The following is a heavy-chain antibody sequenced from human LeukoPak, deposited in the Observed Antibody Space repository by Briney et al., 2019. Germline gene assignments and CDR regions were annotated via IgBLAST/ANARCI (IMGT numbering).Heavy chain of an antibody. CDR1: GFTFSSYG. V-gene: IGHV3-33*06. CDR3: AKVAAHSSGWYDY. J-gene: IGHJ4*02. Sequence: GGTLRLSCAASGFTFSSYGLHWVRQAPGKGLEWVAVIWYDGSNQYYADSVKGRFTISRDNSKNPLYLQMNSLRAEDTAVYYCAKVAAHSSGWYDYWGQGPVVTVPS. CDR2: IWYDGSNQ. D-gene: IGHD6-19*01.